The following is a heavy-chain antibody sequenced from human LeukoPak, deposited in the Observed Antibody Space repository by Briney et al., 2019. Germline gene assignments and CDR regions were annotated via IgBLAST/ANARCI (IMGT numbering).Heavy chain of an antibody. CDR3: ATQWLVEAHSDY. Sequence: PSATLSLTCTVSGGSISSSIYYWGWIRQPPGKGLEWIGSLYYSGSTYYSPSLKTRVTISVDTSKNEFSLKLTSVTAADTAVYYCATQWLVEAHSDYWGQGTLVTLSS. J-gene: IGHJ4*02. V-gene: IGHV4-39*01. CDR2: LYYSGST. D-gene: IGHD6-19*01. CDR1: GGSISSSIYY.